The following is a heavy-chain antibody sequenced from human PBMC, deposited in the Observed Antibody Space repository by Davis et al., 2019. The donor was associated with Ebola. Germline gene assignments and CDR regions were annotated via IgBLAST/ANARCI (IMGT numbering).Heavy chain of an antibody. D-gene: IGHD3-16*01. Sequence: GESLKISCAASGFAFSKAWMSWVRQAPGKGLEWVAVIGDNGRTTFYADSAKGRFTLSRDNFKNTVDLQMNSLRHEDTAVYYCATEGAWGNWYLDLWGRGTLVTVSS. CDR3: ATEGAWGNWYLDL. V-gene: IGHV3-30*03. CDR1: GFAFSKAW. J-gene: IGHJ2*01. CDR2: IGDNGRTT.